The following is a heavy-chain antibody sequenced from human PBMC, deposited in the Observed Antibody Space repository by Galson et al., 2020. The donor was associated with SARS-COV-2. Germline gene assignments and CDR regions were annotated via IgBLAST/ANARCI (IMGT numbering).Heavy chain of an antibody. CDR1: GFTFSIYW. CDR3: ARETRDGRDFDY. J-gene: IGHJ4*02. V-gene: IGHV3-7*03. CDR2: IKRDGTEK. Sequence: GGSLRLSCAASGFTFSIYWMSWVRQAPGKGLEWVAHIKRDGTEKYYVDSVKGRFTISRDNAKNSLYLQVNSLRAEDTAVYYCARETRDGRDFDYWGQGTLVTVSS.